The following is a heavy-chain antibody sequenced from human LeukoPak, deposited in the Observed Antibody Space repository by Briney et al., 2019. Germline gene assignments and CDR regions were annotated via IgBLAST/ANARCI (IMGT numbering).Heavy chain of an antibody. D-gene: IGHD6-13*01. CDR3: ARPSAIADNYYYGMDV. V-gene: IGHV1-18*01. Sequence: ASVKVSCKASGYSFTSYGISWVRQAPGQGLEWMGWISAYNGNTNYAQKLQGRVTMTTDTSTSTAYMELSSLRSEDTAVYYCARPSAIADNYYYGMDVWGQGTTVTVSS. CDR1: GYSFTSYG. CDR2: ISAYNGNT. J-gene: IGHJ6*02.